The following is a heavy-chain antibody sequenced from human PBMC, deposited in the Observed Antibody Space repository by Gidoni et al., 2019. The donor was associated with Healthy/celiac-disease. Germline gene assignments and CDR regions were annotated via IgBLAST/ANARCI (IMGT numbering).Heavy chain of an antibody. CDR2: IYYSGST. Sequence: QLQLQESGPGLVKPSETLSLPCTVSGGSLSSSSYYWGWIRQPPGKGLEWIGSIYYSGSTYYNPSLKSRVTISVDTSKNQFSLKLSSVTAADTAVYYCARVVEMATIRGWGQGTLVTVSS. CDR3: ARVVEMATIRG. V-gene: IGHV4-39*07. CDR1: GGSLSSSSYY. J-gene: IGHJ4*02. D-gene: IGHD5-12*01.